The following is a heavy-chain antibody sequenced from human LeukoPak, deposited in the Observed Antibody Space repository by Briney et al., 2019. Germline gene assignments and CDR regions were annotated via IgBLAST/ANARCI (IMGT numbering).Heavy chain of an antibody. V-gene: IGHV1-18*01. J-gene: IGHJ4*02. CDR2: ISAYNGNT. CDR1: GYTFTSYG. D-gene: IGHD6-13*01. CDR3: ARDAIAATAAGGPYSDY. Sequence: ASVKVSCKASGYTFTSYGLSWVRQAPGQGLEWMGWISAYNGNTNYAQKFQGRVTMTTDTSTSTAYMEVRSLTSDDTAVYYCARDAIAATAAGGPYSDYWGQGTLVTVSS.